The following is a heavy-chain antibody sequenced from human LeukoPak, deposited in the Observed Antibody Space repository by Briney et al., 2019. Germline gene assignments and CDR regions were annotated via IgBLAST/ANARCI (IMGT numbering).Heavy chain of an antibody. Sequence: GGSLRLSCVALEFSFETYWMSWVRQAPGKGPEWVANINEDGSEKHYVGSVRGRFTISRDNADNSLHLQMNSLRPEDMAVYYCARGETMDVWGQGTTVTVSS. CDR3: ARGETMDV. CDR2: INEDGSEK. CDR1: EFSFETYW. J-gene: IGHJ6*02. V-gene: IGHV3-7*01. D-gene: IGHD5-24*01.